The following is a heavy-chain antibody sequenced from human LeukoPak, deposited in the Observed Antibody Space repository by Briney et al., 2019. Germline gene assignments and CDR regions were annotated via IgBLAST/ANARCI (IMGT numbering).Heavy chain of an antibody. CDR2: IIPIFGTA. CDR3: ARGIGGSSNKYNWFDP. CDR1: GGTFSSYA. V-gene: IGHV1-69*13. D-gene: IGHD2-15*01. J-gene: IGHJ5*02. Sequence: SVKVSCKASGGTFSSYAISWVRQAPGQGLEWMGGIIPIFGTANYAQKFQGRVTITADESTSTAYMELRSLRSDDTAVYYCARGIGGSSNKYNWFDPWGQGTLVTVSS.